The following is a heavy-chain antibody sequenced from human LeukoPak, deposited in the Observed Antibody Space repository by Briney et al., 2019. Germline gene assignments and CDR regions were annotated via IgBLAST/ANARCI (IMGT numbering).Heavy chain of an antibody. D-gene: IGHD5-12*01. Sequence: GESLKISCKASGYSFTNYWIGWVRQMPGKGLEWMGIIYPGDSDTKYGPSFQGQVTISADKSINTAYLQWSSLRASDTAMYYCARQGTIVAGTLGTTFDYWGQGTLLTVSS. J-gene: IGHJ4*02. V-gene: IGHV5-51*01. CDR1: GYSFTNYW. CDR2: IYPGDSDT. CDR3: ARQGTIVAGTLGTTFDY.